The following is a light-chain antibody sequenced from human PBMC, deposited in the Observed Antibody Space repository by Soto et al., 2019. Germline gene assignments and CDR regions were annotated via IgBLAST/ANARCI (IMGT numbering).Light chain of an antibody. Sequence: DIQLTQSPSFLSASVGDRVTITCRASQAISSSLAWYQHNPGKAPKLLIYAASTLQNGVPSSFSGSGSETEFTLTISSLQPEDLATYYCQHLNDYRYTFGQGTKVEIK. J-gene: IGKJ2*01. V-gene: IGKV1-9*01. CDR1: QAISSS. CDR2: AAS. CDR3: QHLNDYRYT.